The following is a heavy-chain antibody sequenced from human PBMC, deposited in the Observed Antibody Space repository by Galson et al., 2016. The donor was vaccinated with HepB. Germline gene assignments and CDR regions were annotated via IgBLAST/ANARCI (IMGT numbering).Heavy chain of an antibody. Sequence: SVKVSCKASGGTFSSEGISWVRQAPGQGLEWMGEIIPFLGTANYAQKFQDRVTITADESTSTAFMELSSLRSEDTAVYYCARDLAYWGQGTLVTVSS. CDR3: ARDLAY. J-gene: IGHJ4*02. CDR2: IIPFLGTA. V-gene: IGHV1-69*13. CDR1: GGTFSSEG.